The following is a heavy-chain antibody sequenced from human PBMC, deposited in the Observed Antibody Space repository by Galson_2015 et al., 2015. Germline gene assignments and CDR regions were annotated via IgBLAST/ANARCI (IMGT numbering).Heavy chain of an antibody. CDR2: ISSSSSYL. Sequence: SLRLSCAASGFTFSSYSMNWVRQAPGKGLEWVSSISSSSSYLYYADSVKGRFTISRDNAKNSLYLQMNSLRAEDTVVYYCVAGEEKIDYWGQGTLVTVSS. CDR3: VAGEEKIDY. J-gene: IGHJ4*02. D-gene: IGHD3-16*01. V-gene: IGHV3-21*01. CDR1: GFTFSSYS.